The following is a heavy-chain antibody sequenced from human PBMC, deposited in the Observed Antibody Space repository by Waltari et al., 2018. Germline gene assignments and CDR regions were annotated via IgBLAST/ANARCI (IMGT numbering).Heavy chain of an antibody. CDR3: ASLSSIAARRFDY. Sequence: QVQLQESGPGLVKPSETLSLTCAVSGYSISSGSYWGWIRQPPGKGLEWIGSIYHSGSTYYNPSLKSRVTISVDTSKNQFSLKLSSVTAADTAVYYCASLSSIAARRFDYWGQGTLVTVSS. CDR1: GYSISSGSY. CDR2: IYHSGST. V-gene: IGHV4-38-2*01. D-gene: IGHD6-6*01. J-gene: IGHJ4*02.